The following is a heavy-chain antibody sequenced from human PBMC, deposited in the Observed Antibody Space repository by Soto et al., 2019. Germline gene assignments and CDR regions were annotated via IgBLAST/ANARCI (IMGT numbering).Heavy chain of an antibody. CDR2: INPNGDST. CDR3: AGRRIAVGRRLDP. Sequence: GASVKVSCKASGFTFTSHWMHWVRQAPGQGLEWMGLINPNGDSTMYAQKFQGRVTVTRNTSTSTPYMELSSLRSEDTAVYYCAGRRIAVGRRLDPWGQGTLVTVSS. J-gene: IGHJ5*02. CDR1: GFTFTSHW. V-gene: IGHV1-46*01. D-gene: IGHD6-19*01.